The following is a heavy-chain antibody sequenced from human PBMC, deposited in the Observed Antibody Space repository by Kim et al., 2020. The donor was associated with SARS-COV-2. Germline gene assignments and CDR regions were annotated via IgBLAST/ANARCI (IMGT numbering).Heavy chain of an antibody. CDR3: ARRGSLFTMVEFDP. CDR2: IYYSGST. CDR1: GGSISSSSYY. D-gene: IGHD3-10*01. J-gene: IGHJ5*02. Sequence: SETLSLTCTVSGGSISSSSYYWGWIRQPPGKGLEWIGSIYYSGSTYYNPSLKSRVTISVDTSKNQFSLKLSSVTAADTAVYYCARRGSLFTMVEFDPWGQGTLVTVSS. V-gene: IGHV4-39*01.